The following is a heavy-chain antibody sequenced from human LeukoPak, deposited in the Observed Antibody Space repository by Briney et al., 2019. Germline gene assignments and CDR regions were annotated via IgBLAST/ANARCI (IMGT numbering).Heavy chain of an antibody. Sequence: GGSLRLSCAASGFTLSSDAMSWVRQAPRKGLEWVSGISGSGSSTYYADSAKGRFTISRDNSKNTLYLQMNGLRADDTALYYCAKVFHYGSGSYGSFENWGQGTLVTVSS. D-gene: IGHD3-10*01. CDR1: GFTLSSDA. CDR3: AKVFHYGSGSYGSFEN. J-gene: IGHJ4*02. V-gene: IGHV3-23*01. CDR2: ISGSGSST.